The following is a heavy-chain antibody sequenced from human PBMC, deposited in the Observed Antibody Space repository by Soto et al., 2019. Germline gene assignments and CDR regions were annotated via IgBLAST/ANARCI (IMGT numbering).Heavy chain of an antibody. J-gene: IGHJ6*03. D-gene: IGHD3-16*01. CDR2: IYYSGST. Sequence: SETLSLTCTVSGGSISSSSYYWGWIRQPPGKGLEWIGSIYYSGSTYYNPSLKSRVTISVDTSKNQFSLKLSFVAAADTAVYYCARDRGGQRDRFYYMDVWGKRTTVTVSS. V-gene: IGHV4-39*07. CDR3: ARDRGGQRDRFYYMDV. CDR1: GGSISSSSYY.